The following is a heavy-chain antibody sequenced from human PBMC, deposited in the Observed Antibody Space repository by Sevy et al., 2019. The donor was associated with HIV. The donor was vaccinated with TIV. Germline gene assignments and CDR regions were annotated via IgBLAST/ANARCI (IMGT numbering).Heavy chain of an antibody. CDR3: ARDITMVRGVPRWFDP. CDR2: INTNTGNP. D-gene: IGHD3-10*01. J-gene: IGHJ5*02. V-gene: IGHV7-4-1*02. CDR1: GYTFITYA. Sequence: ASVKVSCKASGYTFITYAMNWVRQAPGQGLEWMGWINTNTGNPTYAQGFTGGFVFSLDTSVSTAYLQISSLKAEDTAVYYCARDITMVRGVPRWFDPWGQGTLVTVS.